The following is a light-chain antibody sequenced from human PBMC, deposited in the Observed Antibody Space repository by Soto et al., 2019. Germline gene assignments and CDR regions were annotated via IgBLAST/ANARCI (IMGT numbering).Light chain of an antibody. Sequence: EIVLTQSPGTLSLSPGERATLSCKASQSIVSNYLAWYQRRPGQAPRLLIYGSSSRATDIPARFSGSGSGTDITVTITSLESEDFAVEYCEQYCSSPPTFGQGAKV. J-gene: IGKJ1*01. CDR3: EQYCSSPPT. V-gene: IGKV3-20*01. CDR2: GSS. CDR1: QSIVSNY.